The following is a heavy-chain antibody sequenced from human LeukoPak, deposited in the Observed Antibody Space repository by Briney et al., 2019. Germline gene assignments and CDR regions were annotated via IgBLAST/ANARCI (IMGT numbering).Heavy chain of an antibody. CDR3: AKDSQDNIAAAGLDYYYYYMDV. CDR2: ISWDGGST. Sequence: GGSLRLSCAASGFTFDDYAMHWVRQAPGKGLEWVSLISWDGGSTYYADSVKGRFTISRDNSKNSLYLQMNSLRAEDTALYYCAKDSQDNIAAAGLDYYYYYMDVWGKGPTVTVSS. D-gene: IGHD6-13*01. CDR1: GFTFDDYA. V-gene: IGHV3-43D*03. J-gene: IGHJ6*03.